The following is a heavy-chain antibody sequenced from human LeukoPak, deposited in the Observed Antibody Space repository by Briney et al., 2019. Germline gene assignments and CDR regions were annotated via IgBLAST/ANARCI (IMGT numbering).Heavy chain of an antibody. V-gene: IGHV4-59*01. Sequence: PSETLSLTCTVSGGSISGYYWSWIRQPPGKGLEWIGYIYYSGSTNYNPSLKSRVTISVDTSKNQFSLKLSSVTAADTAVYYCARDCGDYGGNSEVCYYGMDVWGQGTTVTVSS. CDR2: IYYSGST. J-gene: IGHJ6*02. CDR3: ARDCGDYGGNSEVCYYGMDV. D-gene: IGHD4-23*01. CDR1: GGSISGYY.